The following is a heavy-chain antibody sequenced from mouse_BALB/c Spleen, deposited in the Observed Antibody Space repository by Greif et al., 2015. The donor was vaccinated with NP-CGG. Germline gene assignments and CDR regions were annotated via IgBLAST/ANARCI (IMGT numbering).Heavy chain of an antibody. CDR3: ARWDWYFDV. CDR1: GFNIKDTY. Sequence: EVQLQQSGAELVKPGASVKLSCTASGFNIKDTYMHWVKQRPEQGPEWIGRIDPANGNTKYDPKFQGKATITADTSSNTAYLQLSILTSEDTAVYYCARWDWYFDVWGSGTTVTVSS. J-gene: IGHJ1*01. CDR2: IDPANGNT. V-gene: IGHV14-3*02.